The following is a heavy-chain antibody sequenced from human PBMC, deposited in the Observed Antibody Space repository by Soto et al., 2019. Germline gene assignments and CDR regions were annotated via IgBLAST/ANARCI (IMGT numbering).Heavy chain of an antibody. J-gene: IGHJ6*02. D-gene: IGHD3-10*01. Sequence: PGGSLRLSCAASGFTFSSYGMHWVRQAPGKGLEWVAVISYDGSNKYYADSVKGRFTISRDNSKNTLYLQMNSLRAEDTAVYYCAKDFRWFGELVYYYGMDVWGQGATVTVSS. V-gene: IGHV3-30*18. CDR1: GFTFSSYG. CDR2: ISYDGSNK. CDR3: AKDFRWFGELVYYYGMDV.